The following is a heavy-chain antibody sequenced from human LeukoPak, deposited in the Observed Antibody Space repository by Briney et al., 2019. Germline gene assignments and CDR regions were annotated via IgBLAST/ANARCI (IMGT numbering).Heavy chain of an antibody. CDR2: INSDGSST. J-gene: IGHJ4*02. CDR1: GLTFSSYW. D-gene: IGHD1-26*01. V-gene: IGHV3-74*01. Sequence: PGGSLRLSCAASGLTFSSYWMHWVRQAPGKGLGWVSRINSDGSSTSYADSVKGRFTISRDHAKNTLYLQMNSLRAEDTAVYYCARRSSGSPPYYFGYWGQGTLVTVSS. CDR3: ARRSSGSPPYYFGY.